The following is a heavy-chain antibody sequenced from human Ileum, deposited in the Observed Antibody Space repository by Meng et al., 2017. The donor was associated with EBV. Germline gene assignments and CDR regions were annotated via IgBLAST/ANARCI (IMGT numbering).Heavy chain of an antibody. J-gene: IGHJ4*02. V-gene: IGHV4-30-4*01. D-gene: IGHD6-13*01. CDR1: GRSIISGAYH. CDR2: IDYGGST. CDR3: ATYEKGAAGKGY. Sequence: QVQLQESGPGRVTPSQTLSLACAVSGRSIISGAYHWSWIRQPPGKGLEWIGFIDYGGSTYSNPSLKSRVTMSIDTSNNQFSLRLFSVTAADTAVYYCATYEKGAAGKGYWGRGTLVTVSS.